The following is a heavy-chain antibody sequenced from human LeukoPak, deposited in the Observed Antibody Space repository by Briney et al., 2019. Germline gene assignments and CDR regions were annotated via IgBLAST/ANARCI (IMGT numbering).Heavy chain of an antibody. D-gene: IGHD3-10*01. V-gene: IGHV1-2*02. Sequence: ASVKVSCKASGYTFTGYYMHWVRQAPGQGLERTRWINPNSGGTNYAQKFQGRVTMTRDTSISTAYMELSRLRSDDTAVYYCANMVRGVIIRTFDYWGQGTLVTVSS. CDR3: ANMVRGVIIRTFDY. CDR2: INPNSGGT. J-gene: IGHJ4*02. CDR1: GYTFTGYY.